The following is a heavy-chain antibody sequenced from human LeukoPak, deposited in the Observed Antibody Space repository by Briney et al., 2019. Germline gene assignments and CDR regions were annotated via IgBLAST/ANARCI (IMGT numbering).Heavy chain of an antibody. Sequence: PSETLSLTCTVSGGSINSGSYYWSWIRQPAGKGLEWIGRIYTSGSTNYNPSLKSRVTMSVDTSKNQFSLKLSSVTAADTAVYYCARVHYYYDSSGYYYGHYFDYWGQGALVTVSS. CDR3: ARVHYYYDSSGYYYGHYFDY. V-gene: IGHV4-61*02. D-gene: IGHD3-22*01. CDR2: IYTSGST. J-gene: IGHJ4*02. CDR1: GGSINSGSYY.